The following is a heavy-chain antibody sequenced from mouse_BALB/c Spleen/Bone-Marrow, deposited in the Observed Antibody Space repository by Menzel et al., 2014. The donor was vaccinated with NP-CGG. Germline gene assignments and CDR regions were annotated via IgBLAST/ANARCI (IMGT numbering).Heavy chain of an antibody. D-gene: IGHD2-4*01. CDR1: GYTFTSYY. Sequence: VQLVESGPELVKPGASVRISCKASGYTFTSYYIHWVKQRPGQGLEWIGWIYPGNVNTKYNEKFKGKATLTADKSSSTAYMRLSSLTSEDSAVYFCARNDYDYFDYWGQGTTLTVSS. CDR2: IYPGNVNT. J-gene: IGHJ2*01. CDR3: ARNDYDYFDY. V-gene: IGHV1S56*01.